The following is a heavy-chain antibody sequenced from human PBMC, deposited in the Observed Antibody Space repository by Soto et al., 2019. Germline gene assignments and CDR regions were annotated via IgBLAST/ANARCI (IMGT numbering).Heavy chain of an antibody. Sequence: PSETLSLTCTVSDDSITSYYCIFIRHPPLKGLEWIGYAFYTGGTNYNPSLKSRVAISVDASKKQISLKLSSVTAADTAVYYCARDRGYRGYESNWFDPWGQGALVTVSS. V-gene: IGHV4-59*01. CDR1: DDSITSYY. CDR2: AFYTGGT. D-gene: IGHD5-12*01. J-gene: IGHJ5*02. CDR3: ARDRGYRGYESNWFDP.